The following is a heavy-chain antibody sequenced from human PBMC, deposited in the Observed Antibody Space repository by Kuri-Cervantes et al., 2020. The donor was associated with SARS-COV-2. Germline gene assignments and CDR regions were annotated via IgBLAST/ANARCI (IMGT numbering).Heavy chain of an antibody. D-gene: IGHD2-2*01. CDR3: ARVASRCCLAFDI. Sequence: SETLSLTCTVSGGSISSYYWSWIRQPAGKGLEWIGYIYTSGSTNYNPSLKSRVTISVDTSKNQFSLKLSSVTAADTAVYYCARVASRCCLAFDIWGQGTMVTVSS. CDR1: GGSISSYY. V-gene: IGHV4-4*09. J-gene: IGHJ3*02. CDR2: IYTSGST.